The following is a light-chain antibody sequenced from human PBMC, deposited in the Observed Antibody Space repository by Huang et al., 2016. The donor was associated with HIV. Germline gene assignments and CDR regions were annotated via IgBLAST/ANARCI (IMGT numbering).Light chain of an antibody. CDR3: QQSYGTPFT. J-gene: IGKJ2*01. CDR1: QTNTNY. Sequence: DIQMTQSPPSLSASIGDRVTITCRTSQTNTNYLIWYRHKPGEAPDLLIHGASTLQNGVPYRFSGGGSGTVFTLTINNLQPEDFGSYYCQQSYGTPFTFGRGTKVDIK. V-gene: IGKV1-39*01. CDR2: GAS.